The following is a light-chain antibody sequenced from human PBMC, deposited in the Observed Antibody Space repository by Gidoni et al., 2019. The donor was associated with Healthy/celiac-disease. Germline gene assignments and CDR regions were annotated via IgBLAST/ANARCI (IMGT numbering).Light chain of an antibody. CDR1: QSVSSN. J-gene: IGKJ1*01. Sequence: EIVKTQSPATLYVSPGERATLSCSASQSVSSNLAWYQQKPGQAPRLLIYGASTRATGIPARFSGSWSGTEFTLTISSLQSEDFAVYYCQQYNNWPRTFGQGTQVEIK. V-gene: IGKV3-15*01. CDR3: QQYNNWPRT. CDR2: GAS.